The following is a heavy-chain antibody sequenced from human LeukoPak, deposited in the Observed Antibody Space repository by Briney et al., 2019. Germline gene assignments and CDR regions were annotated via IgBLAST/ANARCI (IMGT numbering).Heavy chain of an antibody. CDR1: GITLSNYG. Sequence: PGGSLRLSCAVSGITLSNYGMSWVRQAPGKGLEWVAGISGSGGSTIYADSVKGRFTISRDNPKNTLYLQMNSLRAEDTAFYFCAKRGVVIRVILVGFHKEAYYFDSWGQGALVTVSS. D-gene: IGHD3-10*01. CDR2: ISGSGGST. J-gene: IGHJ4*02. V-gene: IGHV3-23*01. CDR3: AKRGVVIRVILVGFHKEAYYFDS.